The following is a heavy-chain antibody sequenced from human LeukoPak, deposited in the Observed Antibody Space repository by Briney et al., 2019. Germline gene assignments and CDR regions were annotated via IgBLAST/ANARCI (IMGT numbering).Heavy chain of an antibody. CDR2: INHSGST. CDR1: GGSFSGYY. V-gene: IGHV4-34*01. J-gene: IGHJ4*02. CDR3: ARGRGYVSY. Sequence: SETLSLTCAVYGGSFSGYYWSWIRQPPGKGLEWIGEINHSGSTNYNRFLKTRVTISVERYKNQFCLKLSSVTAADTAVYDCARGRGYVSYWGQGTLVTVSS. D-gene: IGHD5-18*01.